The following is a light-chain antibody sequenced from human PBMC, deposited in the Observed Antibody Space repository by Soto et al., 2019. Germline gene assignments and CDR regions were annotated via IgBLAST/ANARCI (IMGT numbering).Light chain of an antibody. CDR1: SSNIGAGYD. Sequence: QSVLTQPPSVSGAPGQRVTISCTGSSSNIGAGYDVHWYQQLPGTAPKLLIYGNTNRPSGVPDRFSGSKSGTSASLAITGLQAEDEADYYCQSYDSSLRACVFGTGTKLTVL. CDR2: GNT. J-gene: IGLJ1*01. V-gene: IGLV1-40*01. CDR3: QSYDSSLRACV.